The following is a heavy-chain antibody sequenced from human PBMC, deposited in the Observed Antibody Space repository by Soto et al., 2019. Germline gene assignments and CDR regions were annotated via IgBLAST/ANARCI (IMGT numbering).Heavy chain of an antibody. CDR1: GYTVTTYY. J-gene: IGHJ6*02. Sequence: ASVKVSCKASGYTVTTYYMHWVRQAPGQGLEWMGIINPSGGSTTYAQKFQDRVIMTRDTSTSTVYMELSSLRSEDTAVYYCARTGSRSTYSYYYGMDVWGQGTTVTVSS. V-gene: IGHV1-46*01. CDR2: INPSGGST. D-gene: IGHD3-10*01. CDR3: ARTGSRSTYSYYYGMDV.